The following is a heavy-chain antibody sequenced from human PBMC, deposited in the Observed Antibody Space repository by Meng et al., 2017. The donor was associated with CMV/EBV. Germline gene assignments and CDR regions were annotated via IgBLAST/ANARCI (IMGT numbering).Heavy chain of an antibody. CDR1: GGSISSGDYY. CDR3: ARGPMVRGVIGYYYYGMDV. Sequence: SETLSLTCTVSGGSISSGDYYWSWISQPPGKGLEWIGYIYYSGSTYYNPSLKSRVTISVDTSKNQFSLKLSSVTAADTAVYYCARGPMVRGVIGYYYYGMDVWGQGTTVTVSS. V-gene: IGHV4-30-4*08. J-gene: IGHJ6*02. D-gene: IGHD3-10*01. CDR2: IYYSGST.